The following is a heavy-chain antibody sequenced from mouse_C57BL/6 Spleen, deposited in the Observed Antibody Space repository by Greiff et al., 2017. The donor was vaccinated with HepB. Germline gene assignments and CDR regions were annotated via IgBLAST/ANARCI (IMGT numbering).Heavy chain of an antibody. CDR2: FHPYNDDT. CDR3: ARRVYYGSSHWYFDV. V-gene: IGHV1-47*01. CDR1: GYTFTTYP. Sequence: QVHVKQSGAELVKPGASVKMSCKASGYTFTTYPIEWMKQTHGKSLEWIGNFHPYNDDTKYNEKFKGKATLTVEKSSSTVYLELSRLTSDDSAVYYCARRVYYGSSHWYFDVWGTGTTVTVSS. D-gene: IGHD1-1*01. J-gene: IGHJ1*03.